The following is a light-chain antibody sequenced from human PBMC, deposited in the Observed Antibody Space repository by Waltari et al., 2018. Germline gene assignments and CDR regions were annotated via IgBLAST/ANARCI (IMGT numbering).Light chain of an antibody. CDR3: HQYNDWPPT. CDR2: GAS. V-gene: IGKV1-12*01. Sequence: DIQMTQSPSSVSASVGDRVTITCRASQGASIWLGWYQQKPGKAPKLLIYGASSLQSGVPSRFSGSGSGTDFTLTISSLQPEDFAVYYCHQYNDWPPTFGQGTTVEIK. CDR1: QGASIW. J-gene: IGKJ1*01.